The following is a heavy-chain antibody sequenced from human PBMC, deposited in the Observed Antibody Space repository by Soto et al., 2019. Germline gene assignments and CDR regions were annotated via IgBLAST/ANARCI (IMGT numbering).Heavy chain of an antibody. CDR1: GFTFSNYG. Sequence: HPGGSLRLSCAASGFTFSNYGMHWVRQAPGKGLEWVAVISYDGSNKYYADSVKGRFTISRDNSKNTLYLQMNSLRAEDTAVYYCRCWHNGGGNRESHVDYWGQGTLVTVS. CDR2: ISYDGSNK. CDR3: RCWHNGGGNRESHVDY. D-gene: IGHD2-15*01. J-gene: IGHJ4*02. V-gene: IGHV3-30*03.